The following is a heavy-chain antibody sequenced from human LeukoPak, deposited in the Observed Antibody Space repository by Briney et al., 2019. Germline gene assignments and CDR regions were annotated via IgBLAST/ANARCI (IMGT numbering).Heavy chain of an antibody. J-gene: IGHJ4*02. CDR2: INPSGGST. D-gene: IGHD4-23*01. V-gene: IGHV1-46*01. CDR1: GYTFTIYG. Sequence: GASVTVSCTASGYTFTIYGISWVRQAPGQGLEWMGVINPSGGSTSYVQKFQGRVTMTRDTSTSTVYMELSSLRSEDTAVYYCARGRSPYGGVYYFDYWGQGTLVTVSS. CDR3: ARGRSPYGGVYYFDY.